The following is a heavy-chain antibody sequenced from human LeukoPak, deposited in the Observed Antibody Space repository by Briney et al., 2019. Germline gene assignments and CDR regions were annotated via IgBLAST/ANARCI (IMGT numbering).Heavy chain of an antibody. D-gene: IGHD1-26*01. J-gene: IGHJ4*02. CDR3: ASGSIVGATIDY. Sequence: SGTLSLTCAVSGGSISSSHWWSWVRQPPGKGLEWIGEISNSGRTNFNPSLKSRVTISVDKSKNQFSLKLTSVTAADTAVYYCASGSIVGATIDYWGQGTLVTVSS. V-gene: IGHV4-4*02. CDR1: GGSISSSHW. CDR2: ISNSGRT.